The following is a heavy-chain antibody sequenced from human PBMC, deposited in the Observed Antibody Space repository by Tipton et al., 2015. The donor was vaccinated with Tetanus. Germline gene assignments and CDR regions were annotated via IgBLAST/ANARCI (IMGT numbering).Heavy chain of an antibody. CDR1: GGSINNSGYF. CDR2: INYGGTT. J-gene: IGHJ4*02. CDR3: ARVACSSTSCYSHYFDY. Sequence: LRLSCSVSGGSINNSGYFWGWIRQPPGKGLEWIGSINYGGTTYYKPSLKSRLTISVDTSKSHFSLRLTSVTAADTAMYYCARVACSSTSCYSHYFDYWGPGSLVTVSS. D-gene: IGHD2-2*01. V-gene: IGHV4-39*02.